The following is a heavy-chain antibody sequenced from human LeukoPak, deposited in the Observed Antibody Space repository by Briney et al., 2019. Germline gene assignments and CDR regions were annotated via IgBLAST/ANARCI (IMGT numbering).Heavy chain of an antibody. CDR2: ISWNSGTK. V-gene: IGHV3-9*01. J-gene: IGHJ6*02. Sequence: EWVSGISWNSGTKGYADSVKGRFTISRDNAKNSLYLQMISLRGEDAALYYCAVLHYYAMDVWGQGTTVTVSS. D-gene: IGHD2-8*01. CDR3: AVLHYYAMDV.